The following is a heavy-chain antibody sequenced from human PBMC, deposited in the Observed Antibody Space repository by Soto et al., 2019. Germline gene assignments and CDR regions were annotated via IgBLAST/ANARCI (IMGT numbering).Heavy chain of an antibody. J-gene: IGHJ6*02. V-gene: IGHV1-69*13. D-gene: IGHD5-12*01. CDR2: IIPIFGTA. CDR1: GGTFSSYA. Sequence: ASVKVSCKASGGTFSSYAISWVRQAPGQGLEWMGGIIPIFGTANYAQKFQGRVTITADESTSTAYMELSSLRSEDTAVYYCAREIRQPSGYEDYYYYGMDVWGQGTTVTVSS. CDR3: AREIRQPSGYEDYYYYGMDV.